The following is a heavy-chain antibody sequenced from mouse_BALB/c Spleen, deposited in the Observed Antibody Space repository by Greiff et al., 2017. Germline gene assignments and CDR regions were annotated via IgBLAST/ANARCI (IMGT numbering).Heavy chain of an antibody. V-gene: IGHV1S126*01. CDR1: GYSFTSYW. Sequence: QVTLKVSGPQLVRPGASVKISCKASGYSFTSYWMHWVKQRPGQGLEWIGMIDPSDSETRLNQKFKDKATLTVDKSSSTAYMQLSSPTSEDSAVYYCARGLTMITAYWYFDVWGAGTTVTVSS. CDR2: IDPSDSET. D-gene: IGHD2-4*01. CDR3: ARGLTMITAYWYFDV. J-gene: IGHJ1*01.